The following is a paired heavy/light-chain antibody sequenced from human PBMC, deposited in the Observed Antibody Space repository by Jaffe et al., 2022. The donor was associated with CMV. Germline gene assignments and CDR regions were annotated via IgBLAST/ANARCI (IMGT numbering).Light chain of an antibody. V-gene: IGKV1-5*03. CDR3: QQYNSYSLT. J-gene: IGKJ2*01. Sequence: DIQMTQSPSTLSASVGDRVTITCRASQSISSWLAWYQQKPGKAPKLLIYKASSLESGVPSRFSGSGSGTEFTLTISSLQPDDFATYYCQQYNSYSLTFGQGTKLEIK. CDR1: QSISSW. CDR2: KAS.
Heavy chain of an antibody. V-gene: IGHV4-34*01. D-gene: IGHD2-21*02. Sequence: QVQLQQWGAGLLKPSETLSLTCAVYGGSFSGYYWSWIRQPPGKGLEWIGEINHSGSTNYNPSLKSRVTISVDTSKNQFSLKLSSVTAADTAVYYCARGVPEDEVVVTAIPWHFDLWGRGTLVTVSS. CDR2: INHSGST. J-gene: IGHJ2*01. CDR1: GGSFSGYY. CDR3: ARGVPEDEVVVTAIPWHFDL.